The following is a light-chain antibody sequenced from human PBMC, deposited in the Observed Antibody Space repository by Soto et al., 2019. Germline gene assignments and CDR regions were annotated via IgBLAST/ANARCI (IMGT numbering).Light chain of an antibody. CDR2: DAS. CDR3: QQYNSHPHYT. V-gene: IGKV1-5*01. J-gene: IGKJ2*01. Sequence: DIQMTQSPSTLSASVGDRVTITCRASQSISSWLAWYQHKPGKAPKLLIYDASSLESGVPSRFGGSGSGTEFTLTISSQQPDDVATYYCQQYNSHPHYTFGQGTKLEIK. CDR1: QSISSW.